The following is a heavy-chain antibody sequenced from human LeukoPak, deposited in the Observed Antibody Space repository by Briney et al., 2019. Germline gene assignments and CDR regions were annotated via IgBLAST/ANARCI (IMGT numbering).Heavy chain of an antibody. CDR2: IIPIFGTA. V-gene: IGHV1-69*05. CDR3: ARDRGYSYGNYFDY. Sequence: SVKVSCKASGYTFTGYYMHWVRQAPGQGLEWMGRIIPIFGTANYAQKFQGRVTITTDESTSTAYMELSSLRSEDTAVYYCARDRGYSYGNYFDYWGQGTLVTVSS. J-gene: IGHJ4*02. CDR1: GYTFTGYY. D-gene: IGHD5-18*01.